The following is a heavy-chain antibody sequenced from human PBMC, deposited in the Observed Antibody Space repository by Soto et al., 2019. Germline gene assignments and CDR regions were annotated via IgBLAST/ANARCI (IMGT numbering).Heavy chain of an antibody. CDR1: GGSISSGGYY. D-gene: IGHD6-13*01. CDR3: ASSGYPSHYYGMDV. V-gene: IGHV4-31*03. Sequence: PSETLSLTCTVSGGSISSGGYYWSWIRQHPGKGLEWIGYIYYSGSTYYNPSLKSRVTISVDTSKNQFSLKLSSVTAADTAVYYCASSGYPSHYYGMDVWGQGTTVTVPS. CDR2: IYYSGST. J-gene: IGHJ6*02.